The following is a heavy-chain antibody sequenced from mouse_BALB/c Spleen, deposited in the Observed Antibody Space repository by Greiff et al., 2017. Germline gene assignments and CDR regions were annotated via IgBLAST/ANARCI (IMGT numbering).Heavy chain of an antibody. V-gene: IGHV1S29*02. CDR2: IYPYNGGT. CDR3: ARGNYDHYWYFDV. CDR1: GYTFTDYN. Sequence: EVKLLESGPELVKPGASVKISCKASGYTFTDYNMHWVKQSHGKSLEWIGYIYPYNGGTGYNQKFKSKATLTVDNSSSTAYMELRSLTSEDSAVYYCARGNYDHYWYFDVWGAGTTVTVSS. J-gene: IGHJ1*01. D-gene: IGHD2-1*01.